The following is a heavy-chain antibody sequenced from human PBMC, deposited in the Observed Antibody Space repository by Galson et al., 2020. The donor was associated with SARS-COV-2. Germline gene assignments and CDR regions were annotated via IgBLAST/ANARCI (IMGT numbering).Heavy chain of an antibody. CDR2: IYYSGST. D-gene: IGHD2-15*01. CDR3: AGGSYCSDGRCYPGSDI. J-gene: IGHJ3*02. CDR1: GGSISSSSYY. Sequence: SQTLSLTCSVSGGSISSSSYYWGWIRQPPGKGLEWIGSIYYSGSTYYKSSLKSRVTISVDTSKNQFSLKLSSMTAADTAVYYCAGGSYCSDGRCYPGSDIWGQGTMVTVSS. V-gene: IGHV4-39*01.